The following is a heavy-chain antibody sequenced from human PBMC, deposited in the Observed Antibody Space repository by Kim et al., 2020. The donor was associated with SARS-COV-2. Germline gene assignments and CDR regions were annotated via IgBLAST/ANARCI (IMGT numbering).Heavy chain of an antibody. CDR1: GGSISSYY. D-gene: IGHD3-3*01. CDR2: IYYSGST. J-gene: IGHJ5*02. Sequence: SETLSLTCTVSGGSISSYYWSWIRQPPGKGLEWIGYIYYSGSTNYNPSLKSRVTISVDTSKNQFSLKLSSVTAADTAVYYCARFYSTIFGVVINPGGWFDPWGQGTLVTVSS. CDR3: ARFYSTIFGVVINPGGWFDP. V-gene: IGHV4-59*01.